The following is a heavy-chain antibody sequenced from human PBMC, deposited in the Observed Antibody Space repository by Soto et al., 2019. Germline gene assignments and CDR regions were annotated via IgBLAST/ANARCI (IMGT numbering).Heavy chain of an antibody. D-gene: IGHD2-21*02. CDR2: IYWDDDK. CDR1: GLSLSTIGEG. J-gene: IGHJ6*02. Sequence: QITLKESGPTLVKPTQTLTLTCTFSGLSLSTIGEGVGWIRQPPGKALEWLALIYWDDDKRYSPSLKSRLTIPKDTSKNQVVLTMPNMDPVDTATYYCVQSRCGGDCLQSYSSHSYYGLDVWGQGTTVTVSS. V-gene: IGHV2-5*02. CDR3: VQSRCGGDCLQSYSSHSYYGLDV.